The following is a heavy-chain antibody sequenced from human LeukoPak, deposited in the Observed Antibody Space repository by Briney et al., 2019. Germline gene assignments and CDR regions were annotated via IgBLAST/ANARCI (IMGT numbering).Heavy chain of an antibody. D-gene: IGHD5-12*01. J-gene: IGHJ4*02. CDR3: ARDGYSGYDFYFDY. Sequence: GGSLRLSCAVSGFTFSSYGMHWVRQAPGKGLEWVAVIWLDGSDKYYADSVKGRFTISRDNSKNTLYLQMNSLRAEDTAVYYCARDGYSGYDFYFDYWGQGSLVTVSS. CDR1: GFTFSSYG. CDR2: IWLDGSDK. V-gene: IGHV3-33*08.